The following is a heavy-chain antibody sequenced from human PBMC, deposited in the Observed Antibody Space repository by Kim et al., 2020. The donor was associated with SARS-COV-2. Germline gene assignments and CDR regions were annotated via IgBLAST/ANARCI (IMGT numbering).Heavy chain of an antibody. V-gene: IGHV4-59*01. D-gene: IGHD1-1*01. Sequence: SETLSLTCTVSGGSISSYHWTWIRQPPGKGLEWIGYIYYSGSTSYNPSLKGRVTISVDTSKNQFSLKLSSVTAADTAVYYCARGRDAYKDWGQGTLVTVS. CDR3: ARGRDAYKD. CDR1: GGSISSYH. J-gene: IGHJ4*02. CDR2: IYYSGST.